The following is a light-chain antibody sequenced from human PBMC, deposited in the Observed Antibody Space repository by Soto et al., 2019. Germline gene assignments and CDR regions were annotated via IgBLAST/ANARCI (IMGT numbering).Light chain of an antibody. CDR3: QQYGTSPPT. V-gene: IGKV3-20*01. CDR1: QSVSSNY. Sequence: EIVLTQSPGTLSFSPGERATLSCRASQSVSSNYLAWYQQKPGQAPRLLIYGASSRATGIPDRFSGSGSGTDFTHTVSRLEPEDFAVFYCQQYGTSPPTFGQGTKVEIK. CDR2: GAS. J-gene: IGKJ2*01.